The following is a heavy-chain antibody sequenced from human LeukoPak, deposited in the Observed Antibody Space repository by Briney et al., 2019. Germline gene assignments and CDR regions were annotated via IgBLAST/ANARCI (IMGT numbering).Heavy chain of an antibody. Sequence: GGSLRLSCAASGFTFSSSAMSWVRQAPGKGLEWVSSISSSSSSIYYADSVKGRFTISRDNAKNSLYLQMNSLRAEDTAVYYCARTTYDYVWGSYPPDYWGQGTLVTVSS. CDR1: GFTFSSSA. V-gene: IGHV3-21*01. CDR2: ISSSSSSI. D-gene: IGHD3-16*02. J-gene: IGHJ4*02. CDR3: ARTTYDYVWGSYPPDY.